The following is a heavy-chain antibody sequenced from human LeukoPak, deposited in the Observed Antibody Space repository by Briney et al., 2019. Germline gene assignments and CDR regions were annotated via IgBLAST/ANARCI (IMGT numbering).Heavy chain of an antibody. CDR1: GGSFSGYY. V-gene: IGHV4-34*01. CDR2: INHSGST. CDR3: ARAGTRHGSGSYARY. J-gene: IGHJ4*02. Sequence: SETLSLTCAVYGGSFSGYYWSWIRQPPGKGLEWIGEINHSGSTNYNPSLKSRVTISVDTSKNQFSLKLGSVTAADTAVYYCARAGTRHGSGSYARYWGQGKLVTVSP. D-gene: IGHD3-10*01.